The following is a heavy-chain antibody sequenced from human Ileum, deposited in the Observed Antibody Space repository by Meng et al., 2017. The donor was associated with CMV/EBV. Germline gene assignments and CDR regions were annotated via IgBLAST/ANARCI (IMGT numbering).Heavy chain of an antibody. Sequence: YGGSFRGYYWSWIRQPPGKGLGWVRDIDHSGRTNYNPSLERRVTISVDTSKNQFSLKLSSVTAADTAVYYCARRYGSGSYGGYNWFDPWGQGTLVTVSS. CDR3: ARRYGSGSYGGYNWFDP. D-gene: IGHD3-10*01. J-gene: IGHJ5*02. CDR2: IDHSGRT. V-gene: IGHV4-34*01. CDR1: GGSFRGYY.